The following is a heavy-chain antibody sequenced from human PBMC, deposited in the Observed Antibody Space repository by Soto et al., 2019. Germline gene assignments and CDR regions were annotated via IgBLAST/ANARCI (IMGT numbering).Heavy chain of an antibody. D-gene: IGHD3-22*01. CDR2: ISYDGSNK. CDR1: GFTFSSYA. Sequence: QVQLVESGGGVVQPGRSLRLSCAASGFTFSSYAMHWVRQAPGKGLEWVAVISYDGSNKYYADSVKGRFTISRDNSKNTLYLQMNSLRAEDTAVYYCARGEESYYDSSGYYPLYWFDPWGQGTLVTVSS. V-gene: IGHV3-30-3*01. J-gene: IGHJ5*02. CDR3: ARGEESYYDSSGYYPLYWFDP.